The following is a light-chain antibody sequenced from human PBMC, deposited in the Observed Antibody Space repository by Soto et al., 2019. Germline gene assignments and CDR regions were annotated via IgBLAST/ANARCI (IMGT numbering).Light chain of an antibody. CDR3: QQYGSSPLFT. V-gene: IGKV3-15*01. Sequence: ERIMTQSPATLSVSPGESATLSCRASQGVSSNLAWYQQKPGQAPRLLIYGVSTRATGIPARFSGSGSETDFTLTISSLEPEDFAVYYCQQYGSSPLFTFGPGTKVDIK. CDR2: GVS. J-gene: IGKJ3*01. CDR1: QGVSSN.